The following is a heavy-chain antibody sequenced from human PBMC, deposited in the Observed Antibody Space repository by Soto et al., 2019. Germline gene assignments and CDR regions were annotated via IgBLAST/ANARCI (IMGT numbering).Heavy chain of an antibody. V-gene: IGHV4-34*01. Sequence: QVQLQQWGAGLLKPSETLSLTCAVYGGSFSGYYWSWIRQPPGKGLEWIGEINHSGSTNYNPSLKSRVTISVDTSKIQFSLKLSSVTAADTAVYYCARPGERRSWFDPWGQGTLVTVSS. CDR3: ARPGERRSWFDP. D-gene: IGHD1-1*01. CDR2: INHSGST. J-gene: IGHJ5*02. CDR1: GGSFSGYY.